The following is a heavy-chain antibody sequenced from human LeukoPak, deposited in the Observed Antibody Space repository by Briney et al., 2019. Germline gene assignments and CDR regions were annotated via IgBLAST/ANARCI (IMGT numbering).Heavy chain of an antibody. CDR1: GGSFSGYY. J-gene: IGHJ4*02. CDR2: INHSGST. Sequence: NPSETLSLTCAVYGGSFSGYYWSWIRQPPGKGLEWIGEINHSGSTNYNPSLKSRVTTSVDTSKNQFSLKLSSVTAADTAVYYCARVENYGSGSLDYWGQGTLVTVSS. V-gene: IGHV4-34*01. D-gene: IGHD3-10*01. CDR3: ARVENYGSGSLDY.